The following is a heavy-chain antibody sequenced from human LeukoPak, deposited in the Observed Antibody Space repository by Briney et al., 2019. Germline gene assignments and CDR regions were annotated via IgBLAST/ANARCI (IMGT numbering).Heavy chain of an antibody. CDR1: GGTFSSYT. Sequence: SVKVSCKASGGTFSSYTISWVRQAPGQGLEWMGRIIPILGIANYAQKFQGRVTITADKSTSTAYMELSSLRSEDTAVYYCARGSGYSDHFDYWGQGTLVTVSS. V-gene: IGHV1-69*02. D-gene: IGHD6-13*01. CDR2: IIPILGIA. CDR3: ARGSGYSDHFDY. J-gene: IGHJ4*02.